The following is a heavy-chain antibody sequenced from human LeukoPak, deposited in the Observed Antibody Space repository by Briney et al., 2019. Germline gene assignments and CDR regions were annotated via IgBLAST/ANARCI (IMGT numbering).Heavy chain of an antibody. J-gene: IGHJ4*02. D-gene: IGHD2-2*01. V-gene: IGHV3-23*01. CDR2: LSSSGGST. Sequence: GGSLRLSCSASGFIFSNYVMSWVCQSPGKGLEWVSTLSSSGGSTYHADSVKGRFTISRDNSKNTLYLQMNSLRAEDTAVYYCATDLVVVLPAAYDNWGQGALVTVSS. CDR1: GFIFSNYV. CDR3: ATDLVVVLPAAYDN.